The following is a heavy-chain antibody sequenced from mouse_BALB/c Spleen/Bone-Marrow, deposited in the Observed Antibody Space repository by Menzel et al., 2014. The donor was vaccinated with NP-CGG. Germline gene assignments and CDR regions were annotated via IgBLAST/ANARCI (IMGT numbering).Heavy chain of an antibody. J-gene: IGHJ2*01. D-gene: IGHD2-4*01. CDR1: GLTFSSYG. CDR3: SRRSDYDYFDY. CDR2: ISSRGSYT. V-gene: IGHV5-6*02. Sequence: EVMLVESGGDLVKPGGSLKLSCAASGLTFSSYGMSWVRQTPDKRLEWVATISSRGSYTFYPDGVKGRFTISRDNAKNTLYLQMSSLKSEDTAIYYCSRRSDYDYFDYWGQGTTLTVSS.